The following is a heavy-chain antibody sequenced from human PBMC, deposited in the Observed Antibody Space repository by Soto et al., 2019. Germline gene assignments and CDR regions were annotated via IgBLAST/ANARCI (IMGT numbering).Heavy chain of an antibody. D-gene: IGHD3-16*01. CDR3: AKVANYDYIWGSHFEY. Sequence: EVQLLESGGGLVQPGGSLRLSCAASGFTFSNYAMTWVRQAPGKGLEWVSAISGTGGRTYYADSVKGRFTFSRDNSKNTLYLQMNSLRAEDTAVYYCAKVANYDYIWGSHFEYRGQGTLVTVSS. J-gene: IGHJ4*02. CDR1: GFTFSNYA. CDR2: ISGTGGRT. V-gene: IGHV3-23*01.